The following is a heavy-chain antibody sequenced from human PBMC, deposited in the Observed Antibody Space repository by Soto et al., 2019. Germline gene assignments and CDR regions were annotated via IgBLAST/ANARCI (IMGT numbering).Heavy chain of an antibody. V-gene: IGHV1-3*01. CDR2: INAGNGNT. D-gene: IGHD2-2*01. CDR1: GYTFTSYA. J-gene: IGHJ3*02. CDR3: ARDLGYCSITSCYLDAFDI. Sequence: QVQLVQSGAEVKKPGASVKVSCKASGYTFTSYAMHWVRQAPGQRLEWMGWINAGNGNTKYSQKFQGRVTITRDTSASTAYMELSSLRSEDTAVYYCARDLGYCSITSCYLDAFDIWGQGTMVTVSS.